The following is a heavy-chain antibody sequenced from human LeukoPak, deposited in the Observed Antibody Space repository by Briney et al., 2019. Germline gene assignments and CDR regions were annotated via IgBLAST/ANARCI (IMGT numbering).Heavy chain of an antibody. V-gene: IGHV4-39*01. Sequence: SETLSLTCTVSGGSISSYYWGWIRQPPGKGLEWIGSIYYSGSTYYNPSLKSRVTISVDTSKNQFSLKLSSVTAADTAVYYCAAGRMIVVVISHFLAFDIWGQGTMVTVSS. CDR2: IYYSGST. J-gene: IGHJ3*02. D-gene: IGHD3-22*01. CDR3: AAGRMIVVVISHFLAFDI. CDR1: GGSISSYY.